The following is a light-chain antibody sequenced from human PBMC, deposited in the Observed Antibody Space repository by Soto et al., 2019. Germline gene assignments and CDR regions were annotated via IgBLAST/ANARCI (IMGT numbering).Light chain of an antibody. Sequence: EIVLTQSPATLSLSPWEIATLSCRASQSVSSYLAWYQQKPGQAPRLLIYDASNRATGIPARFSGSGSGTDFTLTISSLEPEDFAVYYCQQRSNWSWTFGQGTKVDIK. CDR1: QSVSSY. V-gene: IGKV3-11*01. CDR3: QQRSNWSWT. CDR2: DAS. J-gene: IGKJ1*01.